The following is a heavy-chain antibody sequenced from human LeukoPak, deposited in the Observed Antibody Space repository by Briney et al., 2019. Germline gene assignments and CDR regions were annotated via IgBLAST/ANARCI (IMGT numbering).Heavy chain of an antibody. V-gene: IGHV4-34*01. CDR1: GGSFSGYY. Sequence: SETLSHTCAVYGGSFSGYYWSWIRQSPGKGLEWIGEINHSGSTNYNPSLKSRVTISVDTSKNQFSPKLSSVTAADTAVYYCARRLGYYYDSSGYYYWGQGTLVTVSS. CDR3: ARRLGYYYDSSGYYY. D-gene: IGHD3-22*01. J-gene: IGHJ4*02. CDR2: INHSGST.